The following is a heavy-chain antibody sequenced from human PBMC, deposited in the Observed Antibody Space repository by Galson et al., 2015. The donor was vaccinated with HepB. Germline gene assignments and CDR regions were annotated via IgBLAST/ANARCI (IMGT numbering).Heavy chain of an antibody. Sequence: SLRLSCAASGFTFSGSAMHWVRQASGKGLEWVGRIRSKANSYATAYAASVKGRFTISRDDSKNTAYLQMNSLKTEDTAVYYCTSQYSSSWYWFDPWGQGTLVTVSS. CDR3: TSQYSSSWYWFDP. CDR2: IRSKANSYAT. V-gene: IGHV3-73*01. J-gene: IGHJ5*02. D-gene: IGHD6-13*01. CDR1: GFTFSGSA.